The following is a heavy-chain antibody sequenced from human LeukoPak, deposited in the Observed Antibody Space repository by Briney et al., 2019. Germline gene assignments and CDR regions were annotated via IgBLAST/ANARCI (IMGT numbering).Heavy chain of an antibody. V-gene: IGHV3-23*01. D-gene: IGHD3-10*01. J-gene: IGHJ5*02. CDR3: AKSPFGSGTNYNWFDP. CDR2: ISGRGDST. Sequence: PGGSLRLSCAASRFTFSNYAMNLVRQAPGKGLEWVSGISGRGDSTYYADSVKGRFTISRDNSKNTLYLQMNSLRAEDTAVYYCAKSPFGSGTNYNWFDPWGQGTLVTVSS. CDR1: RFTFSNYA.